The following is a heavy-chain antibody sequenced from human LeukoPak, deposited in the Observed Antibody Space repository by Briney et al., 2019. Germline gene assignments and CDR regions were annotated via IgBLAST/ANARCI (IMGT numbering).Heavy chain of an antibody. Sequence: SETLSLTCAVYGGSFSGYYWSWIRQPPGKGLEWIGEINHSGSTNYNPSLKSRVTISVDTSKNQFSLKLSSVTAADTAVYYCARAYGGKWGQGTMVTVSS. CDR1: GGSFSGYY. J-gene: IGHJ3*01. CDR3: ARAYGGK. V-gene: IGHV4-34*01. D-gene: IGHD4-23*01. CDR2: INHSGST.